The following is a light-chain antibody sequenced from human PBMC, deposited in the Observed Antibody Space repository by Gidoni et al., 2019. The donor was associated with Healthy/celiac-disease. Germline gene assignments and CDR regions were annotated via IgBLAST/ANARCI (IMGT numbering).Light chain of an antibody. Sequence: QSARTQPASVSGSPGQSITISCTGTSSDVGGYNYVSWYQQHPGTAPKLMIYDVSKRPSGVSNRFSGSKSGNTASLTISGLQAEDEADYYCSSYTSSSTYVFGTGTKVTVL. CDR2: DVS. V-gene: IGLV2-14*01. J-gene: IGLJ1*01. CDR1: SSDVGGYNY. CDR3: SSYTSSSTYV.